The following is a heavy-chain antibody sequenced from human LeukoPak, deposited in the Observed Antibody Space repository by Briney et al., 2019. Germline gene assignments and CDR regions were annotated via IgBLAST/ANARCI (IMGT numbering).Heavy chain of an antibody. D-gene: IGHD1-1*01. CDR2: IWFDGSNK. J-gene: IGHJ4*02. Sequence: PGGSLRLSCAASGFIFSNDAMHWVRQAPGKGLEWVAFIWFDGSNKHYADSVKGRFTISRDNSEDTLYLQMNSLRAEDTAVYYCVRGPSGSGFAFDSWGQGALVTVSS. V-gene: IGHV3-33*01. CDR1: GFIFSNDA. CDR3: VRGPSGSGFAFDS.